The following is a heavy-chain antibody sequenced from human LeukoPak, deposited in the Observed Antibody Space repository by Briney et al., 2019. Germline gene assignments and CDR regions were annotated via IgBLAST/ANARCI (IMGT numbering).Heavy chain of an antibody. J-gene: IGHJ5*02. CDR3: ARADCSSSTCYLRRSWFQP. CDR2: ISTSSRYI. D-gene: IGHD2-2*01. Sequence: PGGSLRLFCAASGFTLSNYDMNWVRQAPGKGLEWVSSISTSSRYIYYKDSVRGRFTISRDDAKNSLYLEMNSLRAEDTAVYYCARADCSSSTCYLRRSWFQPRVQASLVTVSS. V-gene: IGHV3-21*01. CDR1: GFTLSNYD.